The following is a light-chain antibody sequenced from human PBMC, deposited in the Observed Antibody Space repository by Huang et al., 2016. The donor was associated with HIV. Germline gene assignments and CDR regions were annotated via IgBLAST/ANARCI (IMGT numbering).Light chain of an antibody. V-gene: IGKV3-15*01. Sequence: EIVMTQSPATLSVSPGERATLSCRASQSVSSNLAWYQQKPGQAPRLLISGASSRATGIPDRFSGSGSGTEFTLTISSLQSEDFAVYYCQQYNNWPRGTFGQGTKVEIK. CDR2: GAS. CDR3: QQYNNWPRGT. J-gene: IGKJ2*01. CDR1: QSVSSN.